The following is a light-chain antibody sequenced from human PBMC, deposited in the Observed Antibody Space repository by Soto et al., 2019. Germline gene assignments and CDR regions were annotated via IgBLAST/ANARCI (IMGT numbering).Light chain of an antibody. Sequence: EIGLTQSPGTMSLSPGERVTLSCRASQSVSSNYLAWYQQKPGQAPRLLIYGASSRATGVPDRFSGSGSGTDFTLTISRLEPEDFAVFYCQQYGSSPLTFGGGTKVEIK. V-gene: IGKV3-20*01. CDR3: QQYGSSPLT. J-gene: IGKJ4*01. CDR2: GAS. CDR1: QSVSSNY.